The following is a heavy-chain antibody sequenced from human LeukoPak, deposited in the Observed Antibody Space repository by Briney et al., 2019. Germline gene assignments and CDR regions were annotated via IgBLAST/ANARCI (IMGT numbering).Heavy chain of an antibody. Sequence: ASVKVSCKAFGYTFTSNYMHWVRQAPGQGPEWMGVISPSGGSTTYAQKFQGRVTLTRDMSTSTDYMELSSLRSEDTAVYYCARVMSGSYWDDAFDIWGQGTMVTVSS. D-gene: IGHD1-26*01. J-gene: IGHJ3*02. CDR2: ISPSGGST. CDR1: GYTFTSNY. CDR3: ARVMSGSYWDDAFDI. V-gene: IGHV1-46*01.